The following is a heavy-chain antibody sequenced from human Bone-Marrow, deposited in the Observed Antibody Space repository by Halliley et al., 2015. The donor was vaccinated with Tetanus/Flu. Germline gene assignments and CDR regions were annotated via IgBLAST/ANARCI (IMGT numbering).Heavy chain of an antibody. V-gene: IGHV4-31*01. D-gene: IGHD3-10*01. Sequence: TLSLTCTVSGGSIKSGGLYLGGVRPPPREGPGGVGVIYYSGSTYYNPSLKSLVTISVNTSKNRFSLKLTSVTAADTAVYYCARGNYYYGSGAHFDYWGQGTLATVSS. CDR3: ARGNYYYGSGAHFDY. CDR2: IYYSGST. CDR1: GGSIKSGGLY. J-gene: IGHJ4*02.